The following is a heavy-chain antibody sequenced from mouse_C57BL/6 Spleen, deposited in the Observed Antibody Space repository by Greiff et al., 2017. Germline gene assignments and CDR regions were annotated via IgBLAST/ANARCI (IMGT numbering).Heavy chain of an antibody. CDR2: IRSKSSNYAT. D-gene: IGHD1-1*01. Sequence: EVQLVESGGGLVQPKGSLKLSCAASGFTFNTYAMHWVRQAPGKGLEWVARIRSKSSNYATYYADSVKDRFTISRDDSQSMLYLQMNNLKTEDTAMYYCVREEAYYGTWYFDVWGTGTTVTVSS. V-gene: IGHV10-3*01. CDR3: VREEAYYGTWYFDV. J-gene: IGHJ1*03. CDR1: GFTFNTYA.